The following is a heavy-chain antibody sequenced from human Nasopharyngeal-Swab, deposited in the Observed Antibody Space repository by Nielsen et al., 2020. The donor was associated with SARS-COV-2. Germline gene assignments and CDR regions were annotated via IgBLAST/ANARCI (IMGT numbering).Heavy chain of an antibody. Sequence: SETLSLTCTVSGGSVSSGSYYWSWIRQPPGKGLEWIGYIYYSGSTNYNPSLKSRVTISVDTSKNQFSLKLRSVTAADTAVYYCARDVIPSKWYQGGYFDYWGQGTLVTVSS. CDR2: IYYSGST. D-gene: IGHD2-2*01. CDR1: GGSVSSGSYY. CDR3: ARDVIPSKWYQGGYFDY. J-gene: IGHJ4*02. V-gene: IGHV4-61*01.